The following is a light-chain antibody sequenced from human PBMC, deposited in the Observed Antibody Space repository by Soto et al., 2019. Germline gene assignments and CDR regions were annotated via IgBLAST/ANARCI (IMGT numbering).Light chain of an antibody. CDR3: QHYSTWLWT. Sequence: EIVMTQSPATLSVSPGERATLSCRASQSVSSNLASYQQKPGQGPRLLIYGASTRATGIPARFSGCGSGTEFTLTISSLQYEDFAVYYCQHYSTWLWTFGQGTKVEIK. CDR2: GAS. CDR1: QSVSSN. V-gene: IGKV3-15*01. J-gene: IGKJ1*01.